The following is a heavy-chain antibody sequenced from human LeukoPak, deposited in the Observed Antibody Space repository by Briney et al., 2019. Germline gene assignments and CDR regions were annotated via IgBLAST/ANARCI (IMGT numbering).Heavy chain of an antibody. CDR3: ARIWVDAFDI. D-gene: IGHD7-27*01. CDR2: IIPILGIA. CDR1: GYTFTSYG. V-gene: IGHV1-69*04. Sequence: SVKVSCKASGYTFTSYGISWVRQAPGQGLEWMGRIIPILGIANYAQKFQGRVTITADKSTSTAYMELSSLRSEDTAVYYCARIWVDAFDIWGQGTMVTVSS. J-gene: IGHJ3*02.